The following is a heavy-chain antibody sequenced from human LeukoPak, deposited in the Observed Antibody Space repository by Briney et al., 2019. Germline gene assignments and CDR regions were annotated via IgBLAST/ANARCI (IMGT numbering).Heavy chain of an antibody. CDR2: ISWNSGSI. D-gene: IGHD6-13*01. CDR3: ARVILSQQPHGMDV. CDR1: GFTFDDYA. Sequence: GGSLRLSCAASGFTFDDYAMHWVRQAPGKGLEWVSGISWNSGSIGYADSVKGRFTISRDNAKNSLYLQMNSLRAEDTAVYYCARVILSQQPHGMDVWGQGTTVTVSS. J-gene: IGHJ6*02. V-gene: IGHV3-9*01.